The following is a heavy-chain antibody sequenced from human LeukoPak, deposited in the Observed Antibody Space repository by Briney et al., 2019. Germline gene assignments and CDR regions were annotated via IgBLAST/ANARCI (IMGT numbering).Heavy chain of an antibody. CDR3: AREGGPYRPLDY. J-gene: IGHJ4*02. Sequence: SETLSLTCTVSGGSISSGSHYWGWIRQPPGKGLEWIGSIYYSGNTYYNPSLKSRVTISVDASKNQFSLNLSSVTAADTAVYYCAREGGPYRPLDYSGQGTLVTVAS. CDR1: GGSISSGSHY. V-gene: IGHV4-39*02. CDR2: IYYSGNT.